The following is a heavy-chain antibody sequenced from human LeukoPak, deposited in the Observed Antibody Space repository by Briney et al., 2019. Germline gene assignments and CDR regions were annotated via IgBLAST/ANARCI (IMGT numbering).Heavy chain of an antibody. J-gene: IGHJ4*02. CDR1: GFSFCDYT. CDR3: ARDWTLGAPDYFDY. V-gene: IGHV3-30*04. D-gene: IGHD3/OR15-3a*01. CDR2: IAYDGGLK. Sequence: QPGGSLRLSCAASGFSFCDYTIHWVRQAPGKGLEWVAVIAYDGGLKLYADSVRGRFIISRDNSRRTLYLQMNSLRPEDTAVYYCARDWTLGAPDYFDYWGQGTLVTVSS.